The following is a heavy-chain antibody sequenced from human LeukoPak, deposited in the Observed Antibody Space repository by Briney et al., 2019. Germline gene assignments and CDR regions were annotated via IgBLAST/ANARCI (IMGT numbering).Heavy chain of an antibody. CDR2: IYHSGST. CDR3: ARQGWGAVAGTGYFQH. J-gene: IGHJ1*01. CDR1: GGSISSSNW. V-gene: IGHV4-4*02. Sequence: PSETLSLTCAVSGGSISSSNWWSWVRQPPGKGLEWIEEIYHSGSTNYNPSLKSRVTISVDKSKNQFSLKLSSVTAADTAVYYCARQGWGAVAGTGYFQHWGQGTLVTVSS. D-gene: IGHD6-19*01.